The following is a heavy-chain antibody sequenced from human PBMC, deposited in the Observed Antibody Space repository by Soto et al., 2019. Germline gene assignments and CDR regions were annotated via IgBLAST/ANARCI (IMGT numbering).Heavy chain of an antibody. Sequence: EVQLLESGGGLLQPGGSLRLSCAASGFTFSSHAMRWVRQAPGKGLEWVSAISGSGGTTYYADSVKGRFTISRDNSNNTLYLQMISLRDEDAAVYYCAKSPPRPASSSYYYMDVWGKGTTVTVSS. V-gene: IGHV3-23*01. D-gene: IGHD6-6*01. CDR2: ISGSGGTT. CDR1: GFTFSSHA. J-gene: IGHJ6*03. CDR3: AKSPPRPASSSYYYMDV.